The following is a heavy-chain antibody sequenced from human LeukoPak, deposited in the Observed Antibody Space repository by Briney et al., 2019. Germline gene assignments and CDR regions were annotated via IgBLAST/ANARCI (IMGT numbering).Heavy chain of an antibody. CDR1: GYTFTGYY. CDR2: INPNSGGT. D-gene: IGHD2-15*01. CDR3: ATRDVVVAATEHDY. J-gene: IGHJ4*02. V-gene: IGHV1-2*02. Sequence: ASVKVSCKASGYTFTGYYMHWVRQAPGQGLEWMGWINPNSGGTNYAQKFQGRVTMTRDTSISTAYMELSRLRPDDTAVYYCATRDVVVAATEHDYWGQGTLATVSS.